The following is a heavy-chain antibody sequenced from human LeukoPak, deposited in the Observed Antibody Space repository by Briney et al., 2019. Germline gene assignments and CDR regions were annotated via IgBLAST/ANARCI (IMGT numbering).Heavy chain of an antibody. D-gene: IGHD5-18*01. CDR3: ASVVDTAMGSLSP. CDR2: FDPEDGET. CDR1: GYTLTELS. V-gene: IGHV1-24*01. Sequence: ASVKVSCKVSGYTLTELSMHWVRQAPGKGLEWMGGFDPEDGETIYAQKFQGRVTITRDTSASTAYMELSSLRSEDTAVYYCASVVDTAMGSLSPWGQGTLVTVSS. J-gene: IGHJ5*02.